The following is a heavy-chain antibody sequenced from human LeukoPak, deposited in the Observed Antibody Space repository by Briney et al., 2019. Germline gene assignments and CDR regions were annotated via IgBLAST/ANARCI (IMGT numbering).Heavy chain of an antibody. CDR2: IWYDGSNK. J-gene: IGHJ3*02. D-gene: IGHD4-17*01. Sequence: GGSLRLSCAASGFTSSSYALNWVRQTPGKGLEWVAVIWYDGSNKYYADSVKGRFTISRDNSKNTLYLQMNSLRAEDTAVYYCARGPYGDYIDAFDIWGQGTMVTVSS. V-gene: IGHV3-33*08. CDR3: ARGPYGDYIDAFDI. CDR1: GFTSSSYA.